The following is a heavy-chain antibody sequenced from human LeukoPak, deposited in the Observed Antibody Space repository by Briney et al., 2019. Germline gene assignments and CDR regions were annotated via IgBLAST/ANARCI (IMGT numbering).Heavy chain of an antibody. CDR1: GYTFTNYA. J-gene: IGHJ4*02. CDR3: ARDWRVVAED. CDR2: ITPGNGFT. V-gene: IGHV1-3*03. Sequence: GASVKVSCKSSGYTFTNYAMHWVRQAPGQRLEWMGWITPGNGFTKYSKEFQGRVTTTRDTSATTVYMELSSLRSEDMAVYYCARDWRVVAEDWGQGTLVTVSS. D-gene: IGHD2-15*01.